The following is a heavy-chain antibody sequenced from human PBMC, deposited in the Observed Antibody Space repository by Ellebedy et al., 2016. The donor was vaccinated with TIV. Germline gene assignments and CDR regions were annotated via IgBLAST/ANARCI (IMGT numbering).Heavy chain of an antibody. J-gene: IGHJ3*02. CDR1: GFTFSDYA. V-gene: IGHV3-23*01. CDR3: AKDWVNRNGVYDAFDI. D-gene: IGHD2-8*01. CDR2: TGSDP. Sequence: GESLKISXAASGFTFSDYAMSWVRQAPGKGLEWVSSTGSDPHYAESVKGRFTISRDDSKSTFYLHMNSLRVEDTAVYYCAKDWVNRNGVYDAFDIWGQGTMVTVSS.